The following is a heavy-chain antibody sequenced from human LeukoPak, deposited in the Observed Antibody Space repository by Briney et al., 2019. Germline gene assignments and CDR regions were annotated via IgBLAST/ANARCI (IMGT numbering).Heavy chain of an antibody. J-gene: IGHJ6*04. Sequence: LNTFCTASSNTFTSYCTACVRQMPGQDLEQMHIIYPHASDTRHRPSFQAQVTISADKSISTAYLQWSSLKASDTAMYYCARHEKNLPLVRGATTLKPHYYYYGMDVWGKGTTVTVSS. V-gene: IGHV5-51*01. CDR3: ARHEKNLPLVRGATTLKPHYYYYGMDV. D-gene: IGHD3-10*01. CDR1: SNTFTSYC. CDR2: IYPHASDT.